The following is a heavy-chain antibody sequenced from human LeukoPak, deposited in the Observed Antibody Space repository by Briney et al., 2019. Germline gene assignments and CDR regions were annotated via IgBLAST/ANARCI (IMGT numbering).Heavy chain of an antibody. V-gene: IGHV3-30*03. J-gene: IGHJ4*02. Sequence: GGSLRLSCAASGFTFSSYGMHWVRQAPGKGLEWVAVISYDGSNKYYADSVKGRSTISRDNSKNTLYLQMNSLRSEDTAVYYCARDASRDQYQLLPHYFDYWGQGTLVTVSS. D-gene: IGHD2-2*01. CDR1: GFTFSSYG. CDR3: ARDASRDQYQLLPHYFDY. CDR2: ISYDGSNK.